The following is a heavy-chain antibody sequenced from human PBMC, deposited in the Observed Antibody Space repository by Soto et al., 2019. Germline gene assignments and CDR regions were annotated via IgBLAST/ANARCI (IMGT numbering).Heavy chain of an antibody. CDR3: AGRCDSTTCLGHFDY. V-gene: IGHV1-69*06. CDR1: GGTFNNYV. D-gene: IGHD2-2*01. CDR2: ILPIFATA. Sequence: ASVKVSCKASGGTFNNYVVNWVRQAPGQGLEWMGGILPIFATANYAQKFQGRVTITADKSTSTAYMELTSLRSEDTAVYYCAGRCDSTTCLGHFDYWGQGALVTVSS. J-gene: IGHJ4*02.